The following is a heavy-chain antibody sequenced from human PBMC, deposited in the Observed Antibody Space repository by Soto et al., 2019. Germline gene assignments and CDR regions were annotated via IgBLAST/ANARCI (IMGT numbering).Heavy chain of an antibody. CDR1: GFTFSAYA. CDR2: LTDNGGGT. D-gene: IGHD3-22*01. J-gene: IGHJ4*02. V-gene: IGHV3-23*01. CDR3: AKVVVPPSSGYYFDY. Sequence: EVQLLESGGGLVQPGGSLRLSCEASGFTFSAYAMSWVRQAPGKGLEWVSALTDNGGGTYYADSVKGRFTVARDNFKNTLYLQMNSLRAEDTAIYYCAKVVVPPSSGYYFDYWGREPWSPSPQ.